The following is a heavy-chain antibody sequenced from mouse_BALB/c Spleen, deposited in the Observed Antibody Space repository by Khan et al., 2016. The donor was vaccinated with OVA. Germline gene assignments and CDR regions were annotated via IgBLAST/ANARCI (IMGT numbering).Heavy chain of an antibody. CDR2: ISTYYGDA. CDR3: TRGSGKFRFAY. D-gene: IGHD1-3*01. J-gene: IGHJ3*01. Sequence: QVQLKQSGAELVRPGVSVKISCKGSGYTFTDFAMHWVKQSHSKTLEWIGVISTYYGDATYNQKFKGTATMTVDKSSSTAYMELARLTSEDSAIDYCTRGSGKFRFAYWGQGTLVSVSA. CDR1: GYTFTDFA. V-gene: IGHV1S137*01.